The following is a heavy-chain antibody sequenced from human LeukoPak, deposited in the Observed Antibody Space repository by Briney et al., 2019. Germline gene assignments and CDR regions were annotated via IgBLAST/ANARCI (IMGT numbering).Heavy chain of an antibody. Sequence: PSETLSLTCAAYGGSFSGYYWSWIRQPPGKGLEWIGEINHSGSTNYNPSLKSRVTMSVDTSKNQFSLKLSSVTAADTAVYYCARDSYSGSYPDAFDIWGQGTMVTVSS. CDR3: ARDSYSGSYPDAFDI. CDR2: INHSGST. V-gene: IGHV4-34*01. CDR1: GGSFSGYY. D-gene: IGHD1-26*01. J-gene: IGHJ3*02.